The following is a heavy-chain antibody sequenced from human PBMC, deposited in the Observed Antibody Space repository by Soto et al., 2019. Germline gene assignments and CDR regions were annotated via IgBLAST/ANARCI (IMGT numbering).Heavy chain of an antibody. CDR2: IYYSGST. Sequence: SETLSLTSTVSGGSINSNSYYWGWIRQPPGKGLEWIGSIYYSGSTYYNPSLKSRVTISVDTSKNQFSLKLSSVTAADTAVYSFARQDYDFWRGNGFAPWGQGTLVTVS. CDR1: GGSINSNSYY. V-gene: IGHV4-39*01. J-gene: IGHJ5*02. D-gene: IGHD3-3*01. CDR3: ARQDYDFWRGNGFAP.